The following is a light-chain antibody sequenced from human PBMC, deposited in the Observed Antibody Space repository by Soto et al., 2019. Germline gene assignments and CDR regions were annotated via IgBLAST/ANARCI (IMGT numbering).Light chain of an antibody. CDR1: QGIDTW. J-gene: IGKJ3*01. CDR2: AAS. Sequence: DIQMTQAPPSVSASVGDRVTITCRASQGIDTWLAWYQQKPGKAPKLLIYAASNLQSGVPSRFSGSGSGTDFTLTISSLQWEDFPTYYCQQANSFPFTFGPGTKVDIK. V-gene: IGKV1-12*01. CDR3: QQANSFPFT.